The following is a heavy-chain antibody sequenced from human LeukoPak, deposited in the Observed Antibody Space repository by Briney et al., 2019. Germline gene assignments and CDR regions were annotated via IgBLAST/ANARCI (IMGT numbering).Heavy chain of an antibody. CDR2: ISSSSDDI. Sequence: GGSLRLSCAASGFTFSTYSLNWVRQAPEKGLEWVSSISSSSDDIHYIDSVKGRFTISRDNAKNSLFLQMNSLRAEDTAVYYCARGDDILTGYYGFDSWGQGTLVTVSS. J-gene: IGHJ4*02. CDR1: GFTFSTYS. CDR3: ARGDDILTGYYGFDS. D-gene: IGHD3-9*01. V-gene: IGHV3-21*01.